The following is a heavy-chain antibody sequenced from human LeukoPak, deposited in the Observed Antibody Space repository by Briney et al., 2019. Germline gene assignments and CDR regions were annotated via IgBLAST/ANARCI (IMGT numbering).Heavy chain of an antibody. CDR2: ISAYNGNT. Sequence: ASVKVSCKASGYTFTNYAMNWVRQAPGQGLEWMGWISAYNGNTHYAQKFQGRVTMTTDTSTNTVYMELRSLRSDDTAVYYCARRKKVRVVVPAARDYYYYMDVWGKGTTVTVSS. D-gene: IGHD2-2*01. V-gene: IGHV1-18*01. J-gene: IGHJ6*03. CDR1: GYTFTNYA. CDR3: ARRKKVRVVVPAARDYYYYMDV.